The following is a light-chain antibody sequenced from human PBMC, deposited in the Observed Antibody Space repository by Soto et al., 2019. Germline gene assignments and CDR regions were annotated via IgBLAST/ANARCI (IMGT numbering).Light chain of an antibody. Sequence: EIVLTQSPATLSVSAGERVTLSCRASQSVGINLAWYQQTPGQAPRLLIYGASTRATEMPGRFSGRGSGTELTLTISSLQSEHFDVYYCQQYRNWTRTFGQGTKVDIK. CDR2: GAS. CDR1: QSVGIN. J-gene: IGKJ1*01. CDR3: QQYRNWTRT. V-gene: IGKV3-15*01.